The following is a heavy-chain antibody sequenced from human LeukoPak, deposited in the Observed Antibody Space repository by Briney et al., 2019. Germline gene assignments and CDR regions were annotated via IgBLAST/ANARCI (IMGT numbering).Heavy chain of an antibody. J-gene: IGHJ3*02. D-gene: IGHD4-11*01. CDR3: ARVRYDYGNGAFDI. V-gene: IGHV1-2*02. CDR2: INPNSGGT. CDR1: GYTFTGYY. Sequence: ASVKVSCKASGYTFTGYYMHWVRQAPGQGLEWMGWINPNSGGTNYAQKFQGRVTMTRDTSISTAYMELSRLRSDDTAVYYCARVRYDYGNGAFDIWGQGTMVTVSS.